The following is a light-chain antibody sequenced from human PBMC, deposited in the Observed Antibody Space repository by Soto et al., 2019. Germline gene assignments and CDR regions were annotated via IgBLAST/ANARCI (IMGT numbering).Light chain of an antibody. Sequence: QPVLTQPPSVSGAPGQRVTISCTGNSSNIGAGFDVHWYQQLPGTAPQLLIYGNINRPSGVPDRFSGSKSGTSASLAITGLQAEYEADYYCHSYDSSLSGVVFGGGTKLTVL. CDR2: GNI. CDR1: SSNIGAGFD. J-gene: IGLJ2*01. V-gene: IGLV1-40*01. CDR3: HSYDSSLSGVV.